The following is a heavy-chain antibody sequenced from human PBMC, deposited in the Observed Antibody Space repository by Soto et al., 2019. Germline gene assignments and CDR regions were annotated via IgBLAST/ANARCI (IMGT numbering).Heavy chain of an antibody. D-gene: IGHD5-18*01. Sequence: QVQLQQWGAGLLKPSETLSLTCAVYGGSFSGYYWSWIRQPPGKGLEWIGEINHSGSTNYNPSLKSRVTISVDTSKNQFSLKLSSLSAADTAVYYCARGYTATFFDYWGQGTLVTVSS. CDR2: INHSGST. J-gene: IGHJ4*02. CDR1: GGSFSGYY. CDR3: ARGYTATFFDY. V-gene: IGHV4-34*01.